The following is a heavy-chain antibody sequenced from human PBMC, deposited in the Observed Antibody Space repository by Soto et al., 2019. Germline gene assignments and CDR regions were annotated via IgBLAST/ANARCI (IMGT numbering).Heavy chain of an antibody. CDR1: GGSISSYY. CDR2: TYYSGST. D-gene: IGHD3-10*01. V-gene: IGHV4-59*01. J-gene: IGHJ4*02. CDR3: ASLRGGGRVDC. Sequence: QVQLQESGPGLVKPSETLSLTCTVSGGSISSYYWSWIRQPPGKGLEWIGYTYYSGSTNYNPALNSRVTRPVDTSKNQFSLRRRSVTAADTAVYYCASLRGGGRVDCWGQGTLVTVSS.